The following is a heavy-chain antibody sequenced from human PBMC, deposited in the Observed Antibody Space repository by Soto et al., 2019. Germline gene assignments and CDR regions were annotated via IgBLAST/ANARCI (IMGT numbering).Heavy chain of an antibody. Sequence: QVQLVQSGAEVKKPGSSVKVSCKASGGTFSSYSINWVRQAPGQGLEWMGEIIPIFGTANYAQKFQGRVTITADQSTSIAYLELSSLRSEDTAMYYCAREGGRHSGGIDYWGQGTLVTVSS. V-gene: IGHV1-69*01. CDR2: IIPIFGTA. CDR3: AREGGRHSGGIDY. J-gene: IGHJ4*02. CDR1: GGTFSSYS. D-gene: IGHD1-26*01.